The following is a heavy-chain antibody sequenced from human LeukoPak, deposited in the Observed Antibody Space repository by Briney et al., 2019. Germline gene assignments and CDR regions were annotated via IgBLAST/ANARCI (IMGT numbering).Heavy chain of an antibody. D-gene: IGHD6-19*01. CDR2: IYSGGST. V-gene: IGHV3-53*01. CDR3: AKARAPSIAVANYYFDY. J-gene: IGHJ4*02. Sequence: GGSLRLSCAASGFTVSSNYMSWVRQAPGKGLEWVSVIYSGGSTYYADSVKGRFTISRDNSRNTLYLQMNSLRAEDTAVYYCAKARAPSIAVANYYFDYWGQGTLVTVSS. CDR1: GFTVSSNY.